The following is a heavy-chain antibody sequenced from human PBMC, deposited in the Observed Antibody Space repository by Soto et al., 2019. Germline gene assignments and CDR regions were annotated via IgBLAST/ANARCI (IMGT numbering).Heavy chain of an antibody. V-gene: IGHV3-7*01. CDR3: ARGGGNFDR. J-gene: IGHJ4*02. CDR1: GFTFSNHW. CDR2: IKQAGSVT. Sequence: EVQLVDSGGGLVQTGGSLRLSCAASGFTFSNHWMSWVRQAPGKGLEWVANIKQAGSVTNYVDSVKGRFTISRDNAKNPLYLQMNTLRAEDTAVYYCARGGGNFDRWGQGTLVTVSS.